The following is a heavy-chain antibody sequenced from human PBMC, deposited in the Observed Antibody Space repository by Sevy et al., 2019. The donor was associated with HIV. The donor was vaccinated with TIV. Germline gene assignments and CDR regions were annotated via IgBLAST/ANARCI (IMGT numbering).Heavy chain of an antibody. D-gene: IGHD2-21*02. CDR1: GFTFSSYS. Sequence: GGSLRLSCAASGFTFSSYSMNWVRQAPGKGLEWVSSISSSSSYIYYADSVKGRFTISRDNANNSLYLQMNSLRAEDTAVYYCARDGGLDIVVVTAYFDYWGQGTLVTVSS. CDR2: ISSSSSYI. V-gene: IGHV3-21*01. CDR3: ARDGGLDIVVVTAYFDY. J-gene: IGHJ4*02.